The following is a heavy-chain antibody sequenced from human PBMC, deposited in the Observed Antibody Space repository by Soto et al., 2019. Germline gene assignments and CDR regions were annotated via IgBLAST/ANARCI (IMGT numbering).Heavy chain of an antibody. CDR3: ASGRMGSGWYLSYYYYGMDV. Sequence: ASVKVYCGASGGTVSSYAISWVRQAPGQGLEWMGGIIPIFGTANYAQKFQGRVTITADESTSTAYMELSSLRSEDTAVYYCASGRMGSGWYLSYYYYGMDVWGQGTTVTVSS. J-gene: IGHJ6*02. V-gene: IGHV1-69*13. CDR1: GGTVSSYA. CDR2: IIPIFGTA. D-gene: IGHD6-19*01.